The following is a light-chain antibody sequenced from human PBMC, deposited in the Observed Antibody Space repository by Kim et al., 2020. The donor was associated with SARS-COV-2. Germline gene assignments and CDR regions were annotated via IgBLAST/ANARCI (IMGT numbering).Light chain of an antibody. CDR2: SAS. V-gene: IGKV1-12*01. Sequence: DIQMTQSPSSVSASVGDRVTITCRASQGVRTYVAWYQQKPGEAPNLLIYSASTLHRGVPSRFSGSGSETDFTLTISSLQPEDFATYYCQQCHCFPLTFGRGTKLEI. CDR3: QQCHCFPLT. CDR1: QGVRTY. J-gene: IGKJ4*01.